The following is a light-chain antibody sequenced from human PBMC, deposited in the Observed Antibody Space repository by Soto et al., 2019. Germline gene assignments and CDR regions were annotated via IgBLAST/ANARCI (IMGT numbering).Light chain of an antibody. V-gene: IGKV3-20*01. CDR2: GAS. Sequence: EIVLTQSPGTLSLSPGERATLSCRASQSISGNYLPWYQQKPGQAPRLLIYGASNRATGIPERFSGSGSGTDFTLTISRLEPQESAMYYCQQYVISVTFGQGTRLDIK. CDR3: QQYVISVT. CDR1: QSISGNY. J-gene: IGKJ5*01.